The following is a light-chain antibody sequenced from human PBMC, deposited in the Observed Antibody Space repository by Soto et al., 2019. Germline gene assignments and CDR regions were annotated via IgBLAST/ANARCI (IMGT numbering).Light chain of an antibody. V-gene: IGKV3-20*01. Sequence: DMVLTQSPGTLSLSPGERATLSCRASQSVSSNYLAWYQQKPGQAPRLLIHGASTRATGVPDRFSGSGSGTDFTLTISRLEPEDFAVYHCQQYGSLSWTFGQGTKVDIK. J-gene: IGKJ1*01. CDR2: GAS. CDR1: QSVSSNY. CDR3: QQYGSLSWT.